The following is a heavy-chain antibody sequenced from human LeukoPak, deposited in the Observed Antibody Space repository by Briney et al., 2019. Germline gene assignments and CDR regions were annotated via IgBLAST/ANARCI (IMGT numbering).Heavy chain of an antibody. Sequence: PGGSLRLSCAASGFTFSNAWMSWVRQAPGKGLEWIGEINHSGSTNYNPSLKSRVTISVDTSKNQFSLKLSSVTAADTAVYYCAVGPVGYWGQGTLVTVSS. CDR2: INHSGST. V-gene: IGHV4-34*08. CDR3: AVGPVGY. CDR1: GFTFSNAW. J-gene: IGHJ4*02. D-gene: IGHD1-26*01.